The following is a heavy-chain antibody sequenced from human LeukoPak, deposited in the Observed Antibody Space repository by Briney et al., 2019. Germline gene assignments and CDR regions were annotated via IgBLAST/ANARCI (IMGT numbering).Heavy chain of an antibody. Sequence: GGSLRLSCAASGFTFSSYAMSWVRQAPGKGLEWVANIKQDGSEKYYVDSVKGRFTISRDNAKNTLYLQMNSLRAEDTAVYYCARDGSESTGYYYALWGQGTLVTVSS. CDR3: ARDGSESTGYYYAL. V-gene: IGHV3-7*01. J-gene: IGHJ4*02. D-gene: IGHD3-22*01. CDR2: IKQDGSEK. CDR1: GFTFSSYA.